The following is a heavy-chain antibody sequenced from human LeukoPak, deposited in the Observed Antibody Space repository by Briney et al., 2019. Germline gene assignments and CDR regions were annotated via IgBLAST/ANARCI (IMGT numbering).Heavy chain of an antibody. CDR2: ISYDGTNK. J-gene: IGHJ4*02. V-gene: IGHV3-30*18. CDR1: GFTFSKYG. D-gene: IGHD3-9*01. CDR3: AKDFPSTYNIFTGYIDY. Sequence: PGGSLRLSCAASGFTFSKYGMHWVRQAPGKGLEWVAVISYDGTNKYYADSVKGRFTISRDNSKNTLYLQMNSLRAEDTAVYYCAKDFPSTYNIFTGYIDYWGQGTLVTVSS.